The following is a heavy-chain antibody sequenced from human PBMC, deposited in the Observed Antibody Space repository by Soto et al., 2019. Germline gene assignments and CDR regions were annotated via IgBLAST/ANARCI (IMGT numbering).Heavy chain of an antibody. CDR3: ARRQNWNNLFDT. Sequence: SETLSLTCTVSGGSITNNYWSWIQQSPGKGLEWIGCSYYSGSTSYNPSLRSRVTISIDTSKTQFSLRLRSVTAADTAVYYCARRQNWNNLFDTWGQGTLVTVSS. CDR2: SYYSGST. D-gene: IGHD1-1*01. CDR1: GGSITNNY. J-gene: IGHJ5*02. V-gene: IGHV4-59*08.